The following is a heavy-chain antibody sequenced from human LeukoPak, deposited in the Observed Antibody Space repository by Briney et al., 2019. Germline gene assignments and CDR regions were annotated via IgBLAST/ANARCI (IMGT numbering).Heavy chain of an antibody. Sequence: ASVKVSCKASGYTFTSCDINWVRQATGQGLEWMGWMNPNSGNTGYAQKFQGRVTMTRNTSISTAYMELSSLRSEDTAVYYCARGHYYGDYADYWGQGTLVTVSS. V-gene: IGHV1-8*01. D-gene: IGHD4-17*01. CDR2: MNPNSGNT. CDR3: ARGHYYGDYADY. CDR1: GYTFTSCD. J-gene: IGHJ4*02.